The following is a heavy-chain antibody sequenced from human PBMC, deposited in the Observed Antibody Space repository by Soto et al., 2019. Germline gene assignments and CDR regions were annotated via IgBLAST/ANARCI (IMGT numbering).Heavy chain of an antibody. CDR2: IYYSGST. Sequence: QVQLQESGPGLVKPSQTLSLTCTVSGGSISSGGYYWSWIRQHPGKGLEWIGYIYYSGSTYYNPSLKSLVTISVDTSKNQFSLKLSSATAADTAVYYCARERGSFYYYYYMDVWGKGTTVTVSS. V-gene: IGHV4-31*01. CDR3: ARERGSFYYYYYMDV. CDR1: GGSISSGGYY. D-gene: IGHD3-16*01. J-gene: IGHJ6*03.